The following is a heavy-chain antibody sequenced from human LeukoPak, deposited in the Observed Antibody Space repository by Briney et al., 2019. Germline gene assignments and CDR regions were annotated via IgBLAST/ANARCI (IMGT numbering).Heavy chain of an antibody. D-gene: IGHD1-26*01. CDR2: IIPIFGTA. Sequence: SVKVSCKASGGTFSSYAISWVRQAPGQGLEWMGGIIPIFGTANYAQKFQGRVTITADESTSTAYMELSSLRSEDTAVYYCARDYNGSYYRGGDAFDIWGQGTMVTVSS. V-gene: IGHV1-69*13. CDR3: ARDYNGSYYRGGDAFDI. CDR1: GGTFSSYA. J-gene: IGHJ3*02.